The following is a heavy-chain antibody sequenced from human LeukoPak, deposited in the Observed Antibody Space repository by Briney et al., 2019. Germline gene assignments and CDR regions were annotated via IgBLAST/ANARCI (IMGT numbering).Heavy chain of an antibody. V-gene: IGHV4-61*08. D-gene: IGHD1-26*01. J-gene: IGHJ4*02. CDR3: VRTQSQSGSYRYYFGY. Sequence: SETLSLTCAVSAVSVGSAGYYWSWIRQPPGGGLEWLGYIYYINNTNYNPSLKSRVTMSLNPSGNQFCLKLSSVTAADTAMYYCVRTQSQSGSYRYYFGYWGQGTLVTISS. CDR2: IYYINNT. CDR1: AVSVGSAGYY.